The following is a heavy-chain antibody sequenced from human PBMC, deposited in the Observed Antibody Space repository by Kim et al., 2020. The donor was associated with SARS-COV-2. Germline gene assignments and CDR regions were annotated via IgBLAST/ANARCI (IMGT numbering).Heavy chain of an antibody. D-gene: IGHD4-17*01. J-gene: IGHJ3*02. Sequence: QSLKSRFTISVDKSKNQLSLQLSSVSAADTAVYYCASENGGYGESIAFDIWGQGTMVTVSS. V-gene: IGHV4-31*02. CDR3: ASENGGYGESIAFDI.